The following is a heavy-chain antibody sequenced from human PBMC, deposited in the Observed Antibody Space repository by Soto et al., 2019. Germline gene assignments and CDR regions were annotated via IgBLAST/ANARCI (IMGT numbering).Heavy chain of an antibody. J-gene: IGHJ4*02. CDR2: TYYRSRWYH. V-gene: IGHV6-1*01. D-gene: IGHD4-4*01. CDR3: ASYRYDY. Sequence: SQTLSLTCAISGDSISSNSAAWNWIRQSPSRGFEWLGRTYYRSRWYHDYAVSVKSRIIINPDTSKNQVSLQLNSVTPDDTAVYYVASYRYDYWGEGTGATVS. CDR1: GDSISSNSAA.